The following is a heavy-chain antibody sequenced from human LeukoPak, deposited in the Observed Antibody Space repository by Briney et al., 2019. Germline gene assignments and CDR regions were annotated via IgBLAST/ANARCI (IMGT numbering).Heavy chain of an antibody. CDR2: FDPEDGET. V-gene: IGHV1-24*01. CDR1: GYTLTELS. D-gene: IGHD1-7*01. CDR3: ATRGITGTTSLSY. J-gene: IGHJ4*02. Sequence: ASVKVSCKVSGYTLTELSMHWVRQAPGKGLEWMGGFDPEDGETIYAQKFQGRVTMTEDTSTDTAYMGLSSLRSEDTAVYYCATRGITGTTSLSYWGQGTLVTVSS.